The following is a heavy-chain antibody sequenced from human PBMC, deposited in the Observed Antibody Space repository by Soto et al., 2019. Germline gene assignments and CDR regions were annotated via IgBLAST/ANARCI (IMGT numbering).Heavy chain of an antibody. CDR2: VGTDGRNT. Sequence: PGGSLRLSCAASGFIFSTFVMAWVRRAPGKGLEWVSSVGTDGRNTFYADSVKGRFTISRDNSKTTLYLQMNNLRAEDTAVYYCAAYGRWHYAPPYDYWGQGTLVTVSS. CDR3: AAYGRWHYAPPYDY. D-gene: IGHD2-2*01. V-gene: IGHV3-23*01. J-gene: IGHJ4*02. CDR1: GFIFSTFV.